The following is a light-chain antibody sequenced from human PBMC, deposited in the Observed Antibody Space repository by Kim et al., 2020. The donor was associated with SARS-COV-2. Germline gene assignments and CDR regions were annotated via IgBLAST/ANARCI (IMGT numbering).Light chain of an antibody. CDR2: GKN. J-gene: IGLJ2*01. CDR3: NSRDSSGNHLV. CDR1: SLRNYY. V-gene: IGLV3-19*01. Sequence: SSELTQDPAVSVALGQTVRITCQGDSLRNYYASWYQQKPGQAPVLVIYGKNNRPSGIPDRFSGSSSGNTASLTITGAQAEDEADYYCNSRDSSGNHLVF.